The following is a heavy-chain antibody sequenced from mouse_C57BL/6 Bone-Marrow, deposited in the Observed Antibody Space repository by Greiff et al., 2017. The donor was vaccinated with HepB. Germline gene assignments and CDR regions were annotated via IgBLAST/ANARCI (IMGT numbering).Heavy chain of an antibody. CDR2: ILPSIGRT. D-gene: IGHD1-1*01. V-gene: IGHV15-2*01. CDR3: ARTGYYGSSYYAMDY. J-gene: IGHJ4*01. Sequence: QVQLKESGSELRSPGSSVKLSCKDFDSEVFPIAYMSWVRQKPGHGFEWIGGILPSIGRTIYGEKFEDKATLDADTLSNTAYLELNSLTSEDSAIYYCARTGYYGSSYYAMDYWGQGTSVTVSS. CDR1: DSEVFPIAY.